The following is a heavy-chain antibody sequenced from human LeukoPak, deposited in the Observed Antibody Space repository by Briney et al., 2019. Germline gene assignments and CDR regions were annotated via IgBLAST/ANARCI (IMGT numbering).Heavy chain of an antibody. CDR3: AKPHSRYSSGWYANWFDP. CDR1: GFTFSSYA. D-gene: IGHD6-19*01. Sequence: PGGSLRLSCAASGFTFSSYAMSWVRQAPGKGLEWVSAISGSGGSTYYADSVKGRFTISRDNSKNTLYLQMNSLRAEDTAVYYCAKPHSRYSSGWYANWFDPWGQGTLVTVSS. V-gene: IGHV3-23*01. J-gene: IGHJ5*02. CDR2: ISGSGGST.